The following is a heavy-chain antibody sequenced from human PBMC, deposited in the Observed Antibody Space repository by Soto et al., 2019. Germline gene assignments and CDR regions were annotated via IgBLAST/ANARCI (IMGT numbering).Heavy chain of an antibody. V-gene: IGHV1-69*19. Sequence: QVQLVQSGAEMKKPGSSVKVSCQSSGGTFNTYAMNWVRQAPGQGPEWMGDISPMFGAANYTPKFQGRFTIPADESTGRSAMQLRSSTSGITARLFGAREVCANTPAFVYWGQGPLVTVSS. CDR2: ISPMFGAA. CDR3: AREVCANTPAFVY. J-gene: IGHJ4*02. D-gene: IGHD7-27*01. CDR1: GGTFNTYA.